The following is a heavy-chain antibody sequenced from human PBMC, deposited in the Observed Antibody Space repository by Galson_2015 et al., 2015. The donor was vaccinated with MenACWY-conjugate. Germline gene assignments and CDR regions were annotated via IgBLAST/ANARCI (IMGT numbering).Heavy chain of an antibody. CDR3: ARDRRGSGSSSGNDDAFDM. Sequence: SLRLSCAASGFTFSDHYMTWSRQAAGKGLQWLVNIDNNGRFKQSEDCLKALVTVSRRKAKNSVFLQLKRMQVADTAVYYCARDRRGSGSSSGNDDAFDMWGQGTMVSVSS. V-gene: IGHV3-11*06. CDR2: IDNNGRFK. J-gene: IGHJ3*02. D-gene: IGHD3-10*01. CDR1: GFTFSDHY.